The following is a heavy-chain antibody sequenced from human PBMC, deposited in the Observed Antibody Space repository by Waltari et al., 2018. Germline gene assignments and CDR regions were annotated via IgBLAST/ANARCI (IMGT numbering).Heavy chain of an antibody. D-gene: IGHD3-10*01. Sequence: EVQLVQSGAEVKKPGATVKISCKVSGYTFTDYYMHWVQQAPGKGLEWMGLVDTEDGETIYAEKVQGRVTRTADTSTDTAYMELSSLRSEDTAVYYCATNTDYYGSSFYYMDVWGKGTTVTVSS. J-gene: IGHJ6*03. CDR3: ATNTDYYGSSFYYMDV. CDR1: GYTFTDYY. CDR2: VDTEDGET. V-gene: IGHV1-69-2*01.